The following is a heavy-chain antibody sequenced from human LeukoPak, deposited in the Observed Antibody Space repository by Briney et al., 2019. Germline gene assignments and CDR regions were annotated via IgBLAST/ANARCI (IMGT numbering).Heavy chain of an antibody. J-gene: IGHJ4*02. CDR3: ASLRFGDSYFDF. CDR1: GGSISSYY. D-gene: IGHD3-10*01. CDR2: IYYSGST. Sequence: PSETLSLTCTVSGGSISSYYWSWIRQPPGKGLEWIGYIYYSGSTDYNPSLKSRVTISVDTSKNQFSLKLSSVTAADTALYFCASLRFGDSYFDFWGQGTQVTVSS. V-gene: IGHV4-59*08.